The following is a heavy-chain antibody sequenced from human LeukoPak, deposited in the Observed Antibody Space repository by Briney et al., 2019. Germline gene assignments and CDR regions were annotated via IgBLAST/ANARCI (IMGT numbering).Heavy chain of an antibody. CDR3: ASSKDHYCHY. J-gene: IGHJ4*02. CDR1: RFTFSSYE. V-gene: IGHV3-48*03. CDR2: ISGSGSTT. Sequence: GGSLRLSCAASRFTFSSYEMNWVRQAPGKGLEWVSYISGSGSTTHYADSVRGRFTISRDNAKNSLYLQMNSLRVEDTAVYYCASSKDHYCHYWGQGTLVTVSS.